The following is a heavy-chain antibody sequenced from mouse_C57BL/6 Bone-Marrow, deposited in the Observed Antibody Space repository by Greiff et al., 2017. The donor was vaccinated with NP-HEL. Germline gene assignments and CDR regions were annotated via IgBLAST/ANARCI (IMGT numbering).Heavy chain of an antibody. D-gene: IGHD2-1*01. CDR1: GYTFTSYW. Sequence: QVQLQQPGAELVKPGASVKMSCKASGYTFTSYWITWVKQRPGQGLEWIGDNYPGSGSTNYNEKFKSKATLTVDTSSSTAYMQLSSLTSEDSAVYYCARGGGNPAWFAYWGQGTLVTVSA. J-gene: IGHJ3*01. V-gene: IGHV1-55*01. CDR2: NYPGSGST. CDR3: ARGGGNPAWFAY.